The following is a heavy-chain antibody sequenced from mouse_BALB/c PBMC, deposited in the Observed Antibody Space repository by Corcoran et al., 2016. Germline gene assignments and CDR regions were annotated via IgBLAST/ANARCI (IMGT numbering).Heavy chain of an antibody. CDR3: AREPYAMDY. J-gene: IGHJ4*01. V-gene: IGHV9-1*02. CDR2: INTYTGEP. Sequence: QIQLVQSGPELKKPGETVKISCKASGYTFTNYGMNWVKQAPGRGLKWMGWINTYTGEPTYADDFKGRFAFSLETSASTAYLQINILKNEDMATYFCAREPYAMDYWGQGTSVTVSS. CDR1: GYTFTNYG.